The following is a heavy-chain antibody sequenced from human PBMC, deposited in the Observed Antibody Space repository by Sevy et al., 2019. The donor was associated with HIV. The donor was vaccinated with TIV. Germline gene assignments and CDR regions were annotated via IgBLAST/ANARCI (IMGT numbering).Heavy chain of an antibody. CDR2: IYDSGKT. CDR3: ARGLCRGDCYSGFDS. V-gene: IGHV4-31*03. J-gene: IGHJ4*02. D-gene: IGHD2-21*02. Sequence: SETLSLTCTVSGGSISSGGYYWNWIRQHPGKGLEWVGCIYDSGKTYYTLSLKSRLTIATDTSKNQLSLKLTSATAADTAVYYCARGLCRGDCYSGFDSWGQGTLVTVSS. CDR1: GGSISSGGYY.